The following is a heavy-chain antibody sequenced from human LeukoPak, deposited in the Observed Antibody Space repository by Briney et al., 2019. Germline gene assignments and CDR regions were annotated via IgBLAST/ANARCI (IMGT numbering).Heavy chain of an antibody. Sequence: GGSLRLSCAASGFTFSSYGMHWVRQAPGKGLEWVAVISYDGSNKYYADSVKGRFTISRDNSKNTLYLQMNSLRAEDTAVYYCAKGLVTVAGSAFDYWGQGTLVTVSS. CDR3: AKGLVTVAGSAFDY. D-gene: IGHD6-19*01. J-gene: IGHJ4*02. CDR1: GFTFSSYG. CDR2: ISYDGSNK. V-gene: IGHV3-30*18.